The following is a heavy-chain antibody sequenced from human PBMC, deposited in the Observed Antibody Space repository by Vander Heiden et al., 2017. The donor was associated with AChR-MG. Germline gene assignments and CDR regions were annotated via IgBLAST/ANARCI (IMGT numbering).Heavy chain of an antibody. CDR1: GFTFTGDV. CDR3: ARDVTEL. V-gene: IGHV1-3*01. Sequence: QVQLVQSGAEVKKPGASVNISCKASGFTFTGDVIHWGRQAPGQRPEWMGWIDAANAVTKYSQKSQGRVTITRDTSANTVYMELTSLTSEDTAVYYCARDVTELWGQGTLVTVSA. CDR2: IDAANAVT. D-gene: IGHD1-7*01. J-gene: IGHJ4*02.